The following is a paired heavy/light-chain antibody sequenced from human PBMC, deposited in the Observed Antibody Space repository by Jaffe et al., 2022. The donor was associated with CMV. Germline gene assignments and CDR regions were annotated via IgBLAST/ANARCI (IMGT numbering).Light chain of an antibody. CDR2: GAS. CDR3: QLYGSSPQWT. V-gene: IGKV3-20*01. CDR1: QSISSDY. J-gene: IGKJ1*01. Sequence: EIVLTQSPGTLSLSPGERATLSCRASQSISSDYLAWYQQKPGQAPRLLIYGASSRATGIPDRFSGSGSGTDFTLTISRLEPDDFAVYYCQLYGSSPQWTFGQGTKVEIK.
Heavy chain of an antibody. CDR1: GYTFTGFF. CDR3: ARQRPGFTTSLDS. CDR2: INPNTGAT. V-gene: IGHV1-2*02. J-gene: IGHJ4*02. D-gene: IGHD6-25*01. Sequence: QVQLVQSGAEVKKPGASVKVSCKASGYTFTGFFLHWVRQAPGQGLEWMGGINPNTGATHFAQKFQGRITMTRDTAISTGHMEVNNLRTDDTAVYFCARQRPGFTTSLDSWGQGTLVTVSS.